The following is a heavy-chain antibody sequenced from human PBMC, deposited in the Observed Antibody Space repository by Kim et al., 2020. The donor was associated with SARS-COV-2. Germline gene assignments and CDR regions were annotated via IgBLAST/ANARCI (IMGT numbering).Heavy chain of an antibody. V-gene: IGHV3-30*18. J-gene: IGHJ6*03. D-gene: IGHD1-20*01. CDR2: ISYDGSNK. CDR1: GFTFSSYG. CDR3: AKQTGITGIGHYYYMDV. Sequence: GGSLRLSCAASGFTFSSYGMHWVRQAPGKGLEWVAVISYDGSNKYYADSVKGRFTISRDNSKNTLYLQMNSLRAEDTAVYYCAKQTGITGIGHYYYMDVWGKGTTVTVSS.